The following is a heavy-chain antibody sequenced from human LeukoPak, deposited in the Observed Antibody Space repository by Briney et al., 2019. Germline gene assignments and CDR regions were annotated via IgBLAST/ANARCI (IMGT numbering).Heavy chain of an antibody. Sequence: SETLSLTCTVSGGSISSSSYYWGWIRQPPGKGLEWIGSIYYSGSTNYNPSLRGRVFISRDTSKNQFSLKLSSVTPADTAIYYCARRGYYDSSGLDYWGQGTLVAVSS. D-gene: IGHD3-22*01. CDR1: GGSISSSSYY. CDR2: IYYSGST. V-gene: IGHV4-39*07. J-gene: IGHJ4*02. CDR3: ARRGYYDSSGLDY.